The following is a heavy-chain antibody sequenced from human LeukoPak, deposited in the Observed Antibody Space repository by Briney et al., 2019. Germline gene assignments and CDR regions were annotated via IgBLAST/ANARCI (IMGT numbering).Heavy chain of an antibody. V-gene: IGHV1-2*02. Sequence: ASVKVSCKASGYTITGYYMHWVRQAPGQGLEWMGWINPNSGGTNYAQKFQGRVTMTRDTSISTAYMGLSRLRSDDTAVYYCARGVDYDFWSGYLLQRYYFDYWGQGTLVTVSS. CDR1: GYTITGYY. CDR2: INPNSGGT. CDR3: ARGVDYDFWSGYLLQRYYFDY. D-gene: IGHD3-3*01. J-gene: IGHJ4*02.